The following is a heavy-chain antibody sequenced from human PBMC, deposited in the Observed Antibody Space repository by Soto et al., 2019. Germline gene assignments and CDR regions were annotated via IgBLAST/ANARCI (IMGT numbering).Heavy chain of an antibody. CDR1: GGSISSSSYY. Sequence: QLQLQESGPGLVKPSETLSLTCTVSGGSISSSSYYWGWIRQPPGKGLEWIGSIYYSGSTYYNPSLKSRVTISVDTSKNQFSLKLSSVTAADTAVYYCAREAFGIAAHISGYVYWGQGTLVTVSS. J-gene: IGHJ4*02. CDR2: IYYSGST. CDR3: AREAFGIAAHISGYVY. D-gene: IGHD6-6*01. V-gene: IGHV4-39*02.